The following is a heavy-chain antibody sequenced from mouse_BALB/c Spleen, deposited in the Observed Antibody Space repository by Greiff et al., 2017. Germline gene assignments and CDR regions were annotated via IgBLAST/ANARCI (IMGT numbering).Heavy chain of an antibody. D-gene: IGHD2-4*01. CDR3: ARSSESTMITTGWFAY. CDR2: ISSGSSTI. Sequence: EVKLVESGGGLVQPGGSRKLSCAASGFTFSSFGMHWVRQAPEKGLEWVAYISSGSSTIYYADTVKGRFTISRDNPKNTLFLQMTSLRSEDTAMYYCARSSESTMITTGWFAYWGQGTLVTVSA. J-gene: IGHJ3*01. V-gene: IGHV5-17*02. CDR1: GFTFSSFG.